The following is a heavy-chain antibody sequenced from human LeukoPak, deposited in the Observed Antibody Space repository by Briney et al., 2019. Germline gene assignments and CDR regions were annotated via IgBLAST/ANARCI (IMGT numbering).Heavy chain of an antibody. CDR2: INDSGRT. Sequence: ETXSLTCAVYGGSFSGYYWSWVRQPPGKGLEGIGEINDSGRTNYNPSLKSRFTISLDTSKNQFSLTLSSVPAADTAVYYCARGGYCSSTSSPRDGIAAAAFDSWGQGTLVTVSS. CDR3: ARGGYCSSTSSPRDGIAAAAFDS. J-gene: IGHJ4*02. D-gene: IGHD2-2*01. V-gene: IGHV4-34*01. CDR1: GGSFSGYY.